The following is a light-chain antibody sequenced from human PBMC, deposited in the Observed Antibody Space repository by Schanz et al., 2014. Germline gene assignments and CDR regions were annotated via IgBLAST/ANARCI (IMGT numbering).Light chain of an antibody. CDR1: SSDVGGYNY. Sequence: QSALTQPPSASGSPGQSVTISCTGTSSDVGGYNYVSWYQQHPGKGPKVMIYEVTKRPSGVPDRFSGSKSGNTASLAISGLQSEDEADYYCATWDDSLIGVVFGGGTKLTVL. CDR2: EVT. J-gene: IGLJ2*01. CDR3: ATWDDSLIGVV. V-gene: IGLV2-8*01.